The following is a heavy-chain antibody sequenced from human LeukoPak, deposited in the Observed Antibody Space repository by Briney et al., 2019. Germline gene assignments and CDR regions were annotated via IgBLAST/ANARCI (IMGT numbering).Heavy chain of an antibody. D-gene: IGHD4-17*01. CDR3: AKARVTTVSTIVDPDY. V-gene: IGHV3-21*04. Sequence: PGGSLRLSCAASGFTFSSYGMNWVRQAPGKGLEWVSSISSGSNYIYYADSVKGRFTISRDNAKNTLYLQMNSLRAEDTAVYYCAKARVTTVSTIVDPDYWGQGTLVTVYS. CDR1: GFTFSSYG. CDR2: ISSGSNYI. J-gene: IGHJ4*02.